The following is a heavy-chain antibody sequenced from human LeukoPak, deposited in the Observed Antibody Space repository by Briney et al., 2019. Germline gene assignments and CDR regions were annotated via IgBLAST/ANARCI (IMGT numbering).Heavy chain of an antibody. CDR2: IYYSGST. J-gene: IGHJ3*02. V-gene: IGHV4-59*08. CDR3: ARPMVRGVIVPFDI. Sequence: SETLSLTCTVSGVSISSYYWSWIRQPPGKGLEWIGYIYYSGSTNYNPSLKSRVTISVDTSKNQFSLKLSSVTAADTAVYYCARPMVRGVIVPFDIWGQGTMVTVSS. D-gene: IGHD3-10*01. CDR1: GVSISSYY.